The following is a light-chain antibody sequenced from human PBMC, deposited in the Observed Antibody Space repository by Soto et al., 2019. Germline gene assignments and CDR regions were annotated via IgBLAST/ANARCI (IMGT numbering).Light chain of an antibody. CDR1: SSDVGGYNY. CDR3: CSYEGSYHWV. CDR2: DVS. V-gene: IGLV2-11*01. J-gene: IGLJ1*01. Sequence: QSVLTQPRSVSGSPGQSVTISCTGTSSDVGGYNYVSWYQQHPGKAPKLLIYDVSKRPSGVPDRFSGPKSGNTASLTISGLQAEDEADYYCCSYEGSYHWVFGTGTKVTVL.